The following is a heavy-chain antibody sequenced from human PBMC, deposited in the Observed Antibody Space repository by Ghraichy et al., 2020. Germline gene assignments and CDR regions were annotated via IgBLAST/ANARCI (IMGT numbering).Heavy chain of an antibody. D-gene: IGHD2-15*01. CDR3: ARRTQTWTGAEGGAFVI. V-gene: IGHV4-34*01. CDR2: INPTGTT. CDR1: VGSFSGYY. Sequence: SETLSLTCAVYVGSFSGYYWSWIRQPPGKGLEWIGEINPTGTTNNNPSLKSRLTPLVDPSKNQFSLQLKSGTAADTAVYYCARRTQTWTGAEGGAFVIWGHGTMVTFSS. J-gene: IGHJ3*02.